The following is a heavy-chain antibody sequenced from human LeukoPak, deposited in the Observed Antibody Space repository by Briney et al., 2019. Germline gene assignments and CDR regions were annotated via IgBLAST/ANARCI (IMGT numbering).Heavy chain of an antibody. CDR3: ARGGGSGVPAARIGY. V-gene: IGHV4-34*01. D-gene: IGHD2-2*01. Sequence: SETLSLTCTVYGGSFSAYSWTWIRQPPGKGLEWIGEINHSGSTNYNPSLKSRVTISVATSKNQFSLKLSSVTAADTAVYYCARGGGSGVPAARIGYWGQGTLVTVSS. CDR2: INHSGST. J-gene: IGHJ4*02. CDR1: GGSFSAYS.